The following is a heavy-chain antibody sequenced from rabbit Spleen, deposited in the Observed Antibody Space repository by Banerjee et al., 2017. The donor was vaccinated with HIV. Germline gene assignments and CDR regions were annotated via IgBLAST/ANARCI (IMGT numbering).Heavy chain of an antibody. CDR2: MSPDISGVT. Sequence: QEQLEESGGDLVKPEGSLTLTCTASGFSFSSSNWICWVRQAPGKGLEWIACMSPDISGVTYYASWAKGRFTVSKASSTTVTLQMTSLTAADTATYFCARVGYGYYFSLNLWGPGTLVTVS. CDR1: GFSFSSSNW. V-gene: IGHV1S45*01. D-gene: IGHD6-1*01. J-gene: IGHJ4*01. CDR3: ARVGYGYYFSLNL.